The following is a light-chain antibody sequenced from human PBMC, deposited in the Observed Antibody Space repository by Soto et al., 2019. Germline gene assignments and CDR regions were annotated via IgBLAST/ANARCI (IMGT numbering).Light chain of an antibody. CDR3: MQALQTPIT. V-gene: IGKV2-28*01. Sequence: DIVVTQSPLSLPVTPVEPASISCRSSRSLLHSNGYKYLDWYLQKPGQSPQLLIYLGSNRASGVPDRFSGSGSGTDFTLKISRVEAEDVGFYYCMQALQTPITFGQGTRLEIK. J-gene: IGKJ5*01. CDR1: RSLLHSNGYKY. CDR2: LGS.